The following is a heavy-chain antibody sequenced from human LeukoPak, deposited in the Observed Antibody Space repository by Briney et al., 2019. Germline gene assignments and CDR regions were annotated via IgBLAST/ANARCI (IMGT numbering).Heavy chain of an antibody. D-gene: IGHD3-10*01. CDR2: IKQDGSEK. V-gene: IGHV3-7*01. CDR1: GFTFSSYW. J-gene: IGHJ6*02. Sequence: GGSLRLSCAASGFTFSSYWMSWVRQAPGKGLEWVANIKQDGSEKYYVDSVKGRFTISRDNAKNSLYLQMNSLRAEDTAVYYCVRVQRITMVRGVISPPYYYGMDVWGQGTTVTVSS. CDR3: VRVQRITMVRGVISPPYYYGMDV.